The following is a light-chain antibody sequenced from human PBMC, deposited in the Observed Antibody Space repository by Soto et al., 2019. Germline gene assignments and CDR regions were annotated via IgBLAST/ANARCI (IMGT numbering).Light chain of an antibody. CDR1: QSVSSSY. Sequence: EIVLTQSPGTLSLSPGERATLSCRASQSVSSSYLAWYQQKPGQAPRLLIYGASSRATGIPDRFSGSGSGTDFALTITRLEPEDVGTYYCQKYNSAPLTFGQGTRLEIK. V-gene: IGKV3-20*01. CDR3: QKYNSAPLT. CDR2: GAS. J-gene: IGKJ5*01.